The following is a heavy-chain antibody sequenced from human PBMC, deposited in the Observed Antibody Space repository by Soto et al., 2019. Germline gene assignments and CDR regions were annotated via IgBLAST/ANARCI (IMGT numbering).Heavy chain of an antibody. V-gene: IGHV1-3*01. CDR3: AREGKGCSSTSCYPWFDP. D-gene: IGHD2-2*01. J-gene: IGHJ5*02. Sequence: ASVKVSCKASGYTFTRYTMNWVRQAPGQRLEWMGWINPDNGNTKSSQKFQDRVIITRDTSASTAYMDLSSLRSEDTAVYYCAREGKGCSSTSCYPWFDPWGQGTLVTVSS. CDR2: INPDNGNT. CDR1: GYTFTRYT.